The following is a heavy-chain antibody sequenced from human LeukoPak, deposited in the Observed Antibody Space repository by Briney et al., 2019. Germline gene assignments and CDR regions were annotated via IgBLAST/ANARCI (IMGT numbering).Heavy chain of an antibody. Sequence: PGGSLRPSCAASGFTVSSNYMSWVRQAPGKGLEWVSVIYSGGSTYYADSVKGRFTISRDNSKNTLYLQMNSLRAEDTAVYYCARGSSGWAVGYFDLWGRGTLVTVSS. CDR1: GFTVSSNY. J-gene: IGHJ2*01. D-gene: IGHD6-19*01. CDR2: IYSGGST. V-gene: IGHV3-53*01. CDR3: ARGSSGWAVGYFDL.